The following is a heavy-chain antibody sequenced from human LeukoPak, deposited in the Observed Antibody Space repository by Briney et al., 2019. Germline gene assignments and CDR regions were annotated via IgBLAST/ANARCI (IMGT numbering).Heavy chain of an antibody. V-gene: IGHV4-34*01. CDR3: ARGAGNYYDSSGYYFDY. Sequence: PSETLSLTCAVYGGSFSGYYWSWIRQPPGKGLEWIGEINHSGSTNYNPSLKSRVTISVDTSKNQFSLKLSSVTAADTAVYYCARGAGNYYDSSGYYFDYWGQGTLVTVSS. J-gene: IGHJ4*02. D-gene: IGHD3-22*01. CDR1: GGSFSGYY. CDR2: INHSGST.